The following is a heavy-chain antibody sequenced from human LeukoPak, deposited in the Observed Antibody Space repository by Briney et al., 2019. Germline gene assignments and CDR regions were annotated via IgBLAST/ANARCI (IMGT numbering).Heavy chain of an antibody. J-gene: IGHJ4*02. V-gene: IGHV4-4*02. CDR2: IYHSEST. CDR3: ARDRGDGYDYFWDY. D-gene: IGHD5-12*01. Sequence: PSETLSLTCAVSGGSISSSNWWSWVRQPPGKGLEWIGEIYHSESTNYNPSLKSRVTISVDTSKNQFSLKLSSVTAADTAVYYCARDRGDGYDYFWDYWGQGTLVTVSS. CDR1: GGSISSSNW.